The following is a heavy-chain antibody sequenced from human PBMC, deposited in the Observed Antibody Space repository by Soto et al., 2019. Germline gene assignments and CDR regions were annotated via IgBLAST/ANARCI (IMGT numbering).Heavy chain of an antibody. V-gene: IGHV3-23*01. J-gene: IGHJ6*02. CDR1: GFTFSSYA. CDR2: ISGSGGTT. D-gene: IGHD3-22*01. CDR3: AKGSGYDYYYDMDV. Sequence: EVQLLESGGGVVQPGGSLRLSCAASGFTFSSYAMSWVRQAPGKGLEWVSPISGSGGTTYYADSVKGRFTISRDNSKNTLYLQMNSLRAEDTAVYYCAKGSGYDYYYDMDVWGQGTTVTVSS.